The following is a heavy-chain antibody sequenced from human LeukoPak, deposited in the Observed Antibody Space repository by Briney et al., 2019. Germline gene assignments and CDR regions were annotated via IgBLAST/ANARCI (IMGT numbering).Heavy chain of an antibody. J-gene: IGHJ4*02. CDR1: GYTFTSYY. CDR3: ARGREGTYYYDSSGPKTVPYYFDY. CDR2: INPSGGST. V-gene: IGHV1-46*01. Sequence: ASVKVSCKASGYTFTSYYMHWVRQAPGQGLEWMGIINPSGGSTSYAQKFQGRVTMTRDMSTSTVYMELSSLRSEDTAVYYCARGREGTYYYDSSGPKTVPYYFDYWGQGTLVTVSS. D-gene: IGHD3-22*01.